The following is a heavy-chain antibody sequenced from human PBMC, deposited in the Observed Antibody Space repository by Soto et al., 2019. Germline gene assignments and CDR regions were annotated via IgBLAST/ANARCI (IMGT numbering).Heavy chain of an antibody. CDR3: SRHTTPGGYYFDN. Sequence: SETLSLTCTVSGGSITNYYLSWIRQPPGKGLEWIGYIYYSGSTSYNPSLKSRVTISIDTSEDQFSLKLSSVTATDTAVYYCSRHTTPGGYYFDNWGQGTLVTVSS. D-gene: IGHD1-26*01. CDR2: IYYSGST. V-gene: IGHV4-59*08. J-gene: IGHJ4*02. CDR1: GGSITNYY.